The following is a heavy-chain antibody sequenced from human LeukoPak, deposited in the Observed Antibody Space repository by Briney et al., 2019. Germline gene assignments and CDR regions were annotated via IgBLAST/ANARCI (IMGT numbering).Heavy chain of an antibody. J-gene: IGHJ4*02. CDR1: GGSISSSSYY. D-gene: IGHD1-26*01. Sequence: PSETLSLTCTVSGGSISSSSYYWGWIRQPPGTGLEWIGEIYHSGSTNYNPSLKSRVTISVDKSKNQFSLKLSSVTAADTAVYYCARDRVGATTFDYWGQGTLVTVSS. CDR2: IYHSGST. CDR3: ARDRVGATTFDY. V-gene: IGHV4-39*07.